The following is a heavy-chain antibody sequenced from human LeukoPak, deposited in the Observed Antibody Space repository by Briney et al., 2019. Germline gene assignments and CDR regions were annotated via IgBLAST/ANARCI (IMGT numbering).Heavy chain of an antibody. D-gene: IGHD1-26*01. V-gene: IGHV4-39*07. Sequence: SETLSLTCTVSGGSISSSSYYWGWIRQPPGKGLEWIGSIYYSGSTYYNPSLKSRVTISVDTSKNQFSLKLSSVTAADTAVYYCARGFGSGSYGSDYGMDVWGQGTTVTVSS. J-gene: IGHJ6*02. CDR2: IYYSGST. CDR1: GGSISSSSYY. CDR3: ARGFGSGSYGSDYGMDV.